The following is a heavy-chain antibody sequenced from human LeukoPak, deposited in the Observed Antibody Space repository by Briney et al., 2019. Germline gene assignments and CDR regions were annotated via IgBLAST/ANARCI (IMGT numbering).Heavy chain of an antibody. CDR2: IYLGDSDT. CDR3: ARVGQLVAPEWFDP. J-gene: IGHJ5*02. CDR1: GYIFTSYW. V-gene: IGHV5-51*01. Sequence: GESLKISCKGSGYIFTSYWIGWVRQMPGKGLDWMGIIYLGDSDTRYSPSFQGQVTISADKSISTAYLQWSSLKASDTAMYYCARVGQLVAPEWFDPWGQGTLVTVSS. D-gene: IGHD6-6*01.